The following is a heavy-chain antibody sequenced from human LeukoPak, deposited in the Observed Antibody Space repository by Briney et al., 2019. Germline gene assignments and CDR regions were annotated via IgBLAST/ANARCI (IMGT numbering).Heavy chain of an antibody. D-gene: IGHD3-10*01. CDR3: AKPPMTRSGNYLFDS. V-gene: IGHV3-23*01. CDR1: GFTFSSYV. J-gene: IGHJ4*02. Sequence: GGSLRLSCAASGFTFSSYVMNWVRQAPGKGLEWVSGISASGGSTSYAHSVKGRFTISRDNSKSTLYLQVNSLRAEDTAVYFCAKPPMTRSGNYLFDSWGPGTLVTVSS. CDR2: ISASGGST.